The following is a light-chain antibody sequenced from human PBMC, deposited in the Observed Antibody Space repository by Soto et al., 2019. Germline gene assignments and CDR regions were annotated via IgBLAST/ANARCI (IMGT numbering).Light chain of an antibody. V-gene: IGKV1-27*01. Sequence: DIQMTQSPTSLSASVGDRVTITCRASQDIRNFVAWYQQKPGKATKLLIYAASTLQSGVPSRFSGSGSATDFTRTINSLQPEDVATYSCQKYSSVPFFGPGTKVEIK. J-gene: IGKJ3*01. CDR2: AAS. CDR1: QDIRNF. CDR3: QKYSSVPF.